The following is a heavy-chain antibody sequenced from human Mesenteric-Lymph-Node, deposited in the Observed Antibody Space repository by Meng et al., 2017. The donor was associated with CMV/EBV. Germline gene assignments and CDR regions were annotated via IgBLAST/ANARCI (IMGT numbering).Heavy chain of an antibody. CDR1: GGSFSGRY. J-gene: IGHJ4*02. V-gene: IGHV4-34*01. D-gene: IGHD2-2*01. CDR2: FKQSGST. CDR3: ARVREPVVCITTNCHTFDY. Sequence: SQTPSLTGDVYGGSFSGRYWRWIRQSPGKGLEWIGDFKQSGSTNHNPSLKSRVTISLDTSKNQFSLKLSSVTAADTTVYYCARVREPVVCITTNCHTFDYWGQGTLVTVSS.